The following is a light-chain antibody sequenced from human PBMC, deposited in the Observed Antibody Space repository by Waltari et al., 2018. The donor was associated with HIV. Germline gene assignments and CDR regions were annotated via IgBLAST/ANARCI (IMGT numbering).Light chain of an antibody. V-gene: IGLV2-14*03. CDR3: HSHRGNRGVV. J-gene: IGLJ2*01. CDR2: DDT. Sequence: QSVLTQPASVSGSPGQSITISCTGTSRDVGTSAYVSGYQPPPCKAAGRLVYDDTNRRSGGANRFPSSKSGNTAHLTIPGLQPDDEGEYYCHSHRGNRGVVFGGGTKVTVL. CDR1: SRDVGTSAY.